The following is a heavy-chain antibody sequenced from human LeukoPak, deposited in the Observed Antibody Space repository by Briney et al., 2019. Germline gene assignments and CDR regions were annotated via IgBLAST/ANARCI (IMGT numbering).Heavy chain of an antibody. CDR2: ISYDGSNK. CDR3: ACRSGVEEIDY. V-gene: IGHV3-30*03. D-gene: IGHD5-12*01. Sequence: NPGGSLRLSCAASGFTFSSYSMNWVRQAPGKGLEWVAVISYDGSNKYYADSVKGRFTISRDNSKNTLYLQMNSLRAEDTAVYYCACRSGVEEIDYWGQGTLVTVSS. CDR1: GFTFSSYS. J-gene: IGHJ4*02.